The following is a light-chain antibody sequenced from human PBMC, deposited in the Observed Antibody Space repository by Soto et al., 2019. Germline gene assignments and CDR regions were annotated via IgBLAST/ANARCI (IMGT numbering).Light chain of an antibody. CDR2: VAS. CDR1: QDIGIN. J-gene: IGKJ1*01. Sequence: DIQMTQSPSSLSASVGDRVTMTCRASQDIGINLGWFQQKPGKAPKRLIYVASSLQSGVPSRFSGSGSGTEFTLTISSLQPEDFASYFCLQHNAYPWTFSQGTKVEV. V-gene: IGKV1-17*01. CDR3: LQHNAYPWT.